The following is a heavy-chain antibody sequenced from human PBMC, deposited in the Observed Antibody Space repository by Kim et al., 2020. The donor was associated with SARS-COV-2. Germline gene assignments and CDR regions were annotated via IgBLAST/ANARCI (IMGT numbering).Heavy chain of an antibody. V-gene: IGHV1-18*04. CDR3: ARDWGYIVVVTDSYGMDV. Sequence: ASVKVSCKASGYTFTSYGISWVRQAPGQGLEWMGWISAYNGNTNYAQKLQGRVTMTTDTSTSTAYMELRSLRSDDTAVYYCARDWGYIVVVTDSYGMDVWGQGTTVTVSS. J-gene: IGHJ6*02. CDR1: GYTFTSYG. CDR2: ISAYNGNT. D-gene: IGHD2-21*02.